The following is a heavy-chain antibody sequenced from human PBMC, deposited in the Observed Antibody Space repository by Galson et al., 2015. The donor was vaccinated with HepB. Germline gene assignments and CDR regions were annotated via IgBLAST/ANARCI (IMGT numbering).Heavy chain of an antibody. V-gene: IGHV1-18*01. D-gene: IGHD1-1*01. Sequence: SVKVSCKASGYNFNNYGLSWIRQAPGPGLEWMGWFSGYDGSTNYAQKFQGRVTMTADASTGTAYLELRDLRSDDTAVYYCARDSRLELRLNNYFSYGLDVWGQGIAVTVSS. CDR2: FSGYDGST. CDR3: ARDSRLELRLNNYFSYGLDV. CDR1: GYNFNNYG. J-gene: IGHJ6*02.